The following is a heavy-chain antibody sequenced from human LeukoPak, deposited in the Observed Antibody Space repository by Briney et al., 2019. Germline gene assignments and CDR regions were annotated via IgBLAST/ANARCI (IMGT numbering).Heavy chain of an antibody. CDR3: AREIGVRFLEWSKLWDAFDI. Sequence: GGSLRLSCAASGFTFSSYSMNWVRQAPGKGLEWVSSISSSSSYIYYADSVKGRFTISRDNAKNSLYLQMNSLRAEDTAVYYCAREIGVRFLEWSKLWDAFDIWGQGTMVTVSS. V-gene: IGHV3-21*01. J-gene: IGHJ3*02. D-gene: IGHD3-3*01. CDR1: GFTFSSYS. CDR2: ISSSSSYI.